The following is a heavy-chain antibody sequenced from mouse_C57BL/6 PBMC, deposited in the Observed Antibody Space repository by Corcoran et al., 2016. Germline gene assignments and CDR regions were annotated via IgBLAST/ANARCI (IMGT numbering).Heavy chain of an antibody. CDR3: AREGQTGTYFAY. CDR2: IYPGDGDT. D-gene: IGHD4-1*01. CDR1: GYAFSSYW. V-gene: IGHV1-80*01. J-gene: IGHJ3*01. Sequence: QVQLQQSGAELVKPGASVKISCKASGYAFSSYWMNWVKQRPGKGLEWIGQIYPGDGDTNYNGKFKGKATLTADKSSSTAYMQLSSLTSEDSAVYFCAREGQTGTYFAYWGQGTLVTVSA.